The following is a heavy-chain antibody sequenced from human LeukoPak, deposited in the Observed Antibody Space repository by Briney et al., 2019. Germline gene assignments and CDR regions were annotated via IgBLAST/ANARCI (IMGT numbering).Heavy chain of an antibody. CDR3: ASSGYSFGYFFDY. V-gene: IGHV4-59*08. CDR1: GGSISNYF. Sequence: SETRSLTCTVSGGSISNYFWSWIRQPPGKGLEWIGYIYYSVSTDYQPALKSRVPISVDTSRNQFSLKLSSVTAADTAVYFCASSGYSFGYFFDYWGQGTLVTVSS. J-gene: IGHJ4*02. CDR2: IYYSVST. D-gene: IGHD5-18*01.